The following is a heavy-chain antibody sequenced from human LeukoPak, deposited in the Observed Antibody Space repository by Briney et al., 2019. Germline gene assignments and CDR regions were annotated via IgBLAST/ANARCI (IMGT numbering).Heavy chain of an antibody. CDR1: EFTFTRYA. V-gene: IGHV3-23*01. CDR3: AKSSRRWELHGDAFDI. Sequence: GGSLRVSCVASEFTFTRYAMSWGRQASGKGVEWVSGISGSGGSTYHADSVTGRFTISRDNSNTTLYLQMNSLRVDDTAVYYCAKSSRRWELHGDAFDIWGQGTKVTVSS. J-gene: IGHJ3*02. CDR2: ISGSGGST. D-gene: IGHD2-15*01.